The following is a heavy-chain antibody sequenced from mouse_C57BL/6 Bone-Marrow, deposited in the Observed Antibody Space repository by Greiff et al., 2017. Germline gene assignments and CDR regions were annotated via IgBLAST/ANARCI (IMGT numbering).Heavy chain of an antibody. CDR3: ARGWGSSYEGWYFDV. D-gene: IGHD1-1*01. J-gene: IGHJ1*03. CDR2: IDPSDSET. V-gene: IGHV1-52*01. CDR1: GYTFTSYW. Sequence: QVQLQQPGAELVRPGSSVKLSCKASGYTFTSYWMHWVKQRPIQGLEWIGNIDPSDSETHYNQKFKDKATLTVDKSSSTAYMQISSLTSEDSAVYYCARGWGSSYEGWYFDVWGTGTTVTVSS.